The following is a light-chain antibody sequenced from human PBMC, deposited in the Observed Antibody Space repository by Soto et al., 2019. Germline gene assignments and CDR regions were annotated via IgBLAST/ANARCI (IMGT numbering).Light chain of an antibody. J-gene: IGKJ4*01. CDR2: DAS. CDR1: QDIHSF. CDR3: QQYDSLPLT. Sequence: DIQMTQSPSSLSASVGDRVTIACQATQDIHSFLAWYQQKPGKAPKFLIFDASNLERGVPSRFSASGSGTDFTFTISSLQPEDIATYFCQQYDSLPLTFGGGTKVEV. V-gene: IGKV1-33*01.